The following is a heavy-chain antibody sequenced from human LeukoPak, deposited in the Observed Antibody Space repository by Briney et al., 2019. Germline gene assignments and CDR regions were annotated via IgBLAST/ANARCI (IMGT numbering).Heavy chain of an antibody. CDR2: IYYSGST. Sequence: SETLSLTCTVSGGSISSSSYYWGWIRQPPGKGLEWIGNIYYSGSTYYNPSLKSRVTISVDTSKNQFSLKLSSVSAADTAVYYCARIVRPQIVGARSDIDYWGQGTLVTVSS. CDR3: ARIVRPQIVGARSDIDY. D-gene: IGHD1-26*01. CDR1: GGSISSSSYY. V-gene: IGHV4-39*01. J-gene: IGHJ4*02.